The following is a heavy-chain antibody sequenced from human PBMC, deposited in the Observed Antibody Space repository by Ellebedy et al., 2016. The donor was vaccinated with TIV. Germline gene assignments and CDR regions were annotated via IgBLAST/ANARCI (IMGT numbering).Heavy chain of an antibody. Sequence: GESLKISCAASGFTFSDYYINWIRQAPGKGLEWVSYISSSGSTIYYADSVKGRFTISRDNSKNTLYLQMNSLRAEDTAVYYCGRDDPFETGALDYWGQGTLVTVSS. CDR1: GFTFSDYY. J-gene: IGHJ4*02. CDR2: ISSSGSTI. V-gene: IGHV3-11*04. D-gene: IGHD3-10*01. CDR3: GRDDPFETGALDY.